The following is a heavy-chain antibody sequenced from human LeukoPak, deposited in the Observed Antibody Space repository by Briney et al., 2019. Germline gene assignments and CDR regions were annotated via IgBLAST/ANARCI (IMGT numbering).Heavy chain of an antibody. V-gene: IGHV1-69*01. CDR1: GDTFSSYA. CDR2: IIPILGTT. D-gene: IGHD3-22*01. CDR3: ARDDYYDSGAYRENPFDV. Sequence: GSSVKVSCKASGDTFSSYAISWLRQAPGQGLEWMGGIIPILGTTNYAQKFQGRVTITADESTSTLYMELRSLRSEDTAIYYCARDDYYDSGAYRENPFDVWGQGTMVTVSS. J-gene: IGHJ3*01.